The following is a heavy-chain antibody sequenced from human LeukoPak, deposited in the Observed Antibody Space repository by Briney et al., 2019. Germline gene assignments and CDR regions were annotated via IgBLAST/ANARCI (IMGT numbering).Heavy chain of an antibody. CDR3: TGGATDNWFDP. CDR2: INPNSGGA. Sequence: GASVKVSCKASGYTFTGYFIHWVRQAPGQGLEWMGWINPNSGGAKYAQKFQGSVTMTRDTSISTAYMELNRLTSDDTAVYYCTGGATDNWFDPRGQGTMVTVSS. CDR1: GYTFTGYF. V-gene: IGHV1-2*02. J-gene: IGHJ5*02. D-gene: IGHD1-26*01.